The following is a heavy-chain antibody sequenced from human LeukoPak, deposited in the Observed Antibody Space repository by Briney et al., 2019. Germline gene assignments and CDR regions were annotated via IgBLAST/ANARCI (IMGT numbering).Heavy chain of an antibody. D-gene: IGHD3-22*01. V-gene: IGHV3-74*01. CDR2: INSDGSST. CDR3: AKVNYYDSSGYLDY. CDR1: GFTFSSYW. Sequence: GGSLRLSCAASGFTFSSYWMHWVRQAPGKGLVWVSRINSDGSSTNYADSVKGRFTISRDNSKNTLYLQMNSLRAEDTAVYYCAKVNYYDSSGYLDYWGQGTLVTVSS. J-gene: IGHJ4*02.